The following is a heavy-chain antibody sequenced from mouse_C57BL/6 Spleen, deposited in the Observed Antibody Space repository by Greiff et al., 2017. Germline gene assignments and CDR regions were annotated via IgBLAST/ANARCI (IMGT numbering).Heavy chain of an antibody. J-gene: IGHJ1*03. V-gene: IGHV1-52*01. CDR1: GYTFTSYW. CDR2: IDPSDSET. CDR3: ARDDYVGWYFDV. Sequence: QVQLQQPGAELVRPGSSVKLSCKASGYTFTSYWMHWVKQRPIQGLEWIGNIDPSDSETHYNQKFKDKATLTVDKSSSTAYMQLSSLTSEDSAVYYCARDDYVGWYFDVWGTGTTVTVSS. D-gene: IGHD2-4*01.